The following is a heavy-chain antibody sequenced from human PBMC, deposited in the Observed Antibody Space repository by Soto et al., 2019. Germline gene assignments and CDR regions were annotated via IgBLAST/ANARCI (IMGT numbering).Heavy chain of an antibody. CDR2: IDPSDSYT. CDR3: ARLRGSYYADAFDI. V-gene: IGHV5-10-1*01. D-gene: IGHD1-26*01. J-gene: IGHJ3*02. Sequence: GESLKISCNGSGYSFTIYCISLVLQMPGKGLEWMGRIDPSDSYTNYSPSFQGHVTISADKSISTAYLQWSSLKASDTAMYYCARLRGSYYADAFDIWGQGTMVTVSS. CDR1: GYSFTIYC.